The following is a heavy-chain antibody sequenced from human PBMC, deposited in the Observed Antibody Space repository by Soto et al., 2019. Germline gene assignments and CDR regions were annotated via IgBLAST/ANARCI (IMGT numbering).Heavy chain of an antibody. CDR2: IYYSGNT. D-gene: IGHD2-15*01. V-gene: IGHV4-59*08. CDR1: GDSISPYY. CDR3: TRRCRRDRGTFAY. J-gene: IGHJ4*02. Sequence: SETLSLTCTVSGDSISPYYWSWIRQSPGKGLEWIGYIYYSGNTNYNPSLMSRVTIFVDTSKNQFSLELSSVTAADTAVYYCTRRCRRDRGTFAYWSQGALVTVSS.